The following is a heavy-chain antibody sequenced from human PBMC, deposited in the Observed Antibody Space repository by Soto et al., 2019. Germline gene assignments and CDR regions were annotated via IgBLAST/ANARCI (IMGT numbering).Heavy chain of an antibody. D-gene: IGHD2-15*01. J-gene: IGHJ5*02. CDR1: CGSISSSAAS. CDR2: IYHSAST. V-gene: IGHV4-30-2*01. CDR3: ARGRWRGVVVAATQNNWFGP. Sequence: SESRSLTCTVGCGSISSSAASWGWIRQPPGNGLELIGYIYHSASTYYNACLKSRVTISVDRSKNQFSLKLSSVTAADTAVYYCARGRWRGVVVAATQNNWFGPWGQGALVTDAS.